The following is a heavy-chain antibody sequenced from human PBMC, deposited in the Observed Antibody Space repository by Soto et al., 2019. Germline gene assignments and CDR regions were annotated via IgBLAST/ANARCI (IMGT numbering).Heavy chain of an antibody. CDR1: GYTFTNYA. CDR3: ARGGSLYWYFDL. J-gene: IGHJ2*01. D-gene: IGHD1-26*01. CDR2: INAGNGNT. V-gene: IGHV1-3*01. Sequence: QVQLVQSGAEVKKPGASVKVSCKASGYTFTNYAMHWVRQAPGQRLEWMGWINAGNGNTKYSQKFQGRVTITRDTAASYAYMELSSLRSEDTAVYYCARGGSLYWYFDLWGRGTLVTVSS.